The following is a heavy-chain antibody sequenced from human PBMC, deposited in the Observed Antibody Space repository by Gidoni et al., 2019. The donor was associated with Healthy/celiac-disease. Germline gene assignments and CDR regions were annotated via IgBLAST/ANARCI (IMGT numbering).Heavy chain of an antibody. CDR1: GFTFVRYW. Sequence: EVQLVESGGGLLQPGGSLSLSCAASGFTFVRYWMSWVRQAPGKGLGWVANIKQDGSEKYYVDSVKGRFTISRDNAKNSLYLQMNSLRAEDTAVYYCARESSYDFWSGYYKDYMDVWGKGTTVTVSS. CDR3: ARESSYDFWSGYYKDYMDV. V-gene: IGHV3-7*05. J-gene: IGHJ6*03. CDR2: IKQDGSEK. D-gene: IGHD3-3*01.